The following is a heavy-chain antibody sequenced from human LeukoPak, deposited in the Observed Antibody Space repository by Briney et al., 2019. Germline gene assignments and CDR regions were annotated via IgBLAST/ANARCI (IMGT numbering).Heavy chain of an antibody. CDR2: IYYTGST. CDR1: GGSITNFY. D-gene: IGHD3-9*01. CDR3: ARADYDILTGYPLSYYFDY. V-gene: IGHV4-59*08. Sequence: SETLSLTCTVSGGSITNFYWSWVRQPPGKRLEWLGFIYYTGSTTYNPSLESRVTISVDTSKNQFSLRLRSVTAADTAVYYCARADYDILTGYPLSYYFDYWGQGTLVTVSS. J-gene: IGHJ4*02.